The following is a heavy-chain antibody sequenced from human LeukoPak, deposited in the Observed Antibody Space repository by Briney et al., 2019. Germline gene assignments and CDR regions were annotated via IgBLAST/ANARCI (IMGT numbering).Heavy chain of an antibody. Sequence: SETLSLTCTASGASVSSSSFYWGWIRQPPGKGLEWIGSIYYSGNTYYNPSLKSRVTISLDKSKNQFSLKLRSVTAADTAVYYCARQNRQQLPPDWFDPWGQGTLVTVSS. V-gene: IGHV4-39*01. CDR3: ARQNRQQLPPDWFDP. CDR2: IYYSGNT. J-gene: IGHJ5*02. D-gene: IGHD6-13*01. CDR1: GASVSSSSFY.